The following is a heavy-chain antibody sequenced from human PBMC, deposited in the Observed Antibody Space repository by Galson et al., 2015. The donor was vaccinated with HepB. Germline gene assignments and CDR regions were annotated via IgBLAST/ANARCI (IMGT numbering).Heavy chain of an antibody. Sequence: SLRLSCAVSGFTFSRQDMSWVRQAPGKGLEWVSFISDSGKNTYYADSVRGRFTISRDTSKNTLYLQMNFLRAEDTAVYYCATGGWLAYWGQGTLVTVSS. CDR3: ATGGWLAY. J-gene: IGHJ4*02. CDR2: ISDSGKNT. CDR1: GFTFSRQD. D-gene: IGHD5-12*01. V-gene: IGHV3-23*01.